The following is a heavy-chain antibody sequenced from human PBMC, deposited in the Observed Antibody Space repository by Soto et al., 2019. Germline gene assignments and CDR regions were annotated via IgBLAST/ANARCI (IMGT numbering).Heavy chain of an antibody. D-gene: IGHD3-16*01. J-gene: IGHJ4*02. V-gene: IGHV3-72*01. CDR2: TENKANGYTT. CDR3: VTGFSENALYHFDY. CDR1: GLTFSAHY. Sequence: GSLRLSCAASGLTFSAHYMDWVRQAPGKGLEWVGRTENKANGYTTEYAASVKGRFTISRDESKNSLYLQMNSLKTEDTAVYYCVTGFSENALYHFDYWGQGTLVTVSS.